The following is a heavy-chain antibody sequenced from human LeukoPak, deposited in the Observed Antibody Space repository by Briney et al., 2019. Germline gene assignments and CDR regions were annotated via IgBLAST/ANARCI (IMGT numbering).Heavy chain of an antibody. D-gene: IGHD6-13*01. J-gene: IGHJ4*02. CDR3: AKLFKAYSSTWIDH. CDR1: GFTFSDYY. V-gene: IGHV3-11*03. Sequence: GGSLRLSCAASGFTFSDYYMSWIRQAPGQGLEWVAYISHSSGFTNYADSVKGRFAISRDNAKNSLYLQMDSLRAEDTAIYYCAKLFKAYSSTWIDHWGQGNLVTVSS. CDR2: ISHSSGFT.